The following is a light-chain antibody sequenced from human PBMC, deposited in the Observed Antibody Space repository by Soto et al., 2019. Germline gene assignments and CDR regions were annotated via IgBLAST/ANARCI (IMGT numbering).Light chain of an antibody. J-gene: IGKJ1*01. V-gene: IGKV3-15*01. CDR3: QHYDDWPQT. CDR1: QSVRGN. CDR2: GAS. Sequence: EIVMTQSPATLSVSPGERATLSCRASQSVRGNLAWYQQKPGQSPRLLIFGASTRATGVPDRFSGSGSGAEFILTISSLQSEDFAIYYCQHYDDWPQTFGLGTKVEVK.